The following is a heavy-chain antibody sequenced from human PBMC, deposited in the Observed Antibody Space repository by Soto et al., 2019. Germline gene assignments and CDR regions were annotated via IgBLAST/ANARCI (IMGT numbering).Heavy chain of an antibody. V-gene: IGHV1-3*01. Sequence: ASVKVSCKASGYSFTSYAIHWVRQAPGQRLEWIGWINADNGNTKIPQNFQGRITITTDTSTSTAYMELRSLRSDDTAVFFCARDSGNLGVWEYFFDYWGQGTLVTVSS. J-gene: IGHJ4*02. CDR3: ARDSGNLGVWEYFFDY. CDR1: GYSFTSYA. CDR2: INADNGNT. D-gene: IGHD1-26*01.